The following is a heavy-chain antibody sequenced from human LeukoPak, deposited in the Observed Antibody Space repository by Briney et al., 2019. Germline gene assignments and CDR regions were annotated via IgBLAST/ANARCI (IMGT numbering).Heavy chain of an antibody. CDR1: GYFFNTYW. J-gene: IGHJ4*02. CDR2: ISPDDSYT. D-gene: IGHD3-10*01. CDR3: ARYTGSFTPLDY. Sequence: GESLTISCEGSGYFFNTYWVAWVRQTPGKGLEWMGIISPDDSYTRYSPSFAGHITISADKSISTAYLQWTSPKASDSAMYYCARYTGSFTPLDYWGQGTLVTVSS. V-gene: IGHV5-51*01.